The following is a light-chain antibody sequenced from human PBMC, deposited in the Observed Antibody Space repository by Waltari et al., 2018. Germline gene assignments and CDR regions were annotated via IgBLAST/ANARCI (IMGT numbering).Light chain of an antibody. CDR2: SNK. J-gene: IGLJ1*01. V-gene: IGLV1-44*01. Sequence: QSVLTQPPSASGTPGQRVTISCSGSSSHIARNTVNWYQQLPGTAPKLLIYSNKQRPSGVPDRVSGSKSGTSASLAISGLQSEDEADYYCAAWDDSLNGYVFGTGTKVTVL. CDR3: AAWDDSLNGYV. CDR1: SSHIARNT.